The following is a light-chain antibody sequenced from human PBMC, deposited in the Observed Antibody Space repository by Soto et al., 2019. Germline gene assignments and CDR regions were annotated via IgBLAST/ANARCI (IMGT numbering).Light chain of an antibody. J-gene: IGLJ1*01. Sequence: QSVLTQPPSASGTPGQRVTISCSGSRSNIGSNPVDWYRQVPGTAPKLLISGNHQRPSAVADRFSGSRSGTSASLAISGLHSEDEADYYCAAWDASLKGYVFGSGTKLTVL. V-gene: IGLV1-44*01. CDR1: RSNIGSNP. CDR2: GNH. CDR3: AAWDASLKGYV.